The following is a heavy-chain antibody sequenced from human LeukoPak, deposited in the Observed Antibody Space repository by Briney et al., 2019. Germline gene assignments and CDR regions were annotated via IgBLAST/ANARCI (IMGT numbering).Heavy chain of an antibody. J-gene: IGHJ6*02. CDR1: GGSISSGGYS. V-gene: IGHV4-30-2*01. Sequence: PSETLSLTCAVSGGSISSGGYSWSWIRQPPGRGLEWIGYIYHSGSTYYHPSLKSRVTISVDRCKNQYSPKLSSVTAADTAVYYCARAVRNCSSTSCPLGYYYGMDVWGQGTTVTVSS. CDR2: IYHSGST. CDR3: ARAVRNCSSTSCPLGYYYGMDV. D-gene: IGHD2-2*01.